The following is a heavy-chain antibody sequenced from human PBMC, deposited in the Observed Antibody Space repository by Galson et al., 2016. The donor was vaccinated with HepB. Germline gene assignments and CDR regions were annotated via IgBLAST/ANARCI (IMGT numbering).Heavy chain of an antibody. D-gene: IGHD6-19*01. CDR2: IYSGEDT. Sequence: SETLSLTCIVSAGSISRDYYWGWIRQPPGRGLAWIGSIYSGEDTYYNPSLKSRVTISVDTTKNQVSLRLDSVTAADTGVYYCATGIVVAGKYYYHYMDVWGKGTTVTVSS. CDR1: AGSISRDYY. V-gene: IGHV4-39*01. J-gene: IGHJ6*03. CDR3: ATGIVVAGKYYYHYMDV.